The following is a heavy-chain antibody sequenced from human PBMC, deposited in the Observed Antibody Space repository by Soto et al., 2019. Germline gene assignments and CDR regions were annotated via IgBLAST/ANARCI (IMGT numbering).Heavy chain of an antibody. V-gene: IGHV3-21*01. CDR3: TTEYNSRQDLNH. CDR2: ISATGTYT. J-gene: IGHJ5*02. CDR1: GFTFSTCS. Sequence: EVQLVGSGGGLVEPGGSLRLSCATSGFTFSTCSMNWVPQAPGKGLEGVSSISATGTYTFYADSLKGRFTISRDNARNSLFLQMNSLRVEDTALYYCTTEYNSRQDLNHWGQGALVTVSS. D-gene: IGHD6-6*01.